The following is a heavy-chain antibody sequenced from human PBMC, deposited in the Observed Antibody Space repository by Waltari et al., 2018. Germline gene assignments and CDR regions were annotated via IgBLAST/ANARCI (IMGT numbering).Heavy chain of an antibody. V-gene: IGHV4-59*01. CDR3: ARVVRSYDSAYYYYYMDV. D-gene: IGHD5-12*01. J-gene: IGHJ6*03. CDR2: IYYSGST. Sequence: QVQLQESGPGLVKPSETLSLTCTVSGGSISSYYWSWIRQPPGKGLEWIGYIYYSGSTNYNPSLKSRVTISVDTSKNQFSLKLSSVTAADTAVYYCARVVRSYDSAYYYYYMDVWGKGTTVTVSS. CDR1: GGSISSYY.